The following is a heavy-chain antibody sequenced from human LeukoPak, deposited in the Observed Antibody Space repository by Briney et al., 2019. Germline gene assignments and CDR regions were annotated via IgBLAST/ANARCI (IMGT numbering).Heavy chain of an antibody. CDR3: ARHGLFWSGYEQNGFHI. V-gene: IGHV5-51*01. Sequence: GESLKISCHGSENSFTAFWIGWVRQRPGKGLEWMGMIYPGDSDTKYSPSFRGQVTVSADKSMTTAYLQWSSLKASDTAMYYCARHGLFWSGYEQNGFHIWGQGTLVTVSS. CDR1: ENSFTAFW. J-gene: IGHJ3*02. D-gene: IGHD3-3*01. CDR2: IYPGDSDT.